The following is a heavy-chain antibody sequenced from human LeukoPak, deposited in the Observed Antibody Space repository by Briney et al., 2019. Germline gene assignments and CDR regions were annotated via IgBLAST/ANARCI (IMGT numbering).Heavy chain of an antibody. J-gene: IGHJ4*02. V-gene: IGHV3-23*01. Sequence: HPGGSLRLSCAASGFTFSSYAMSWVRQAPGKGLEWVSAISGSGGSTYYADSVKGRFTISRDNSKNTLYLQMNSLRAEDTAVYYCAKDIGDIVVVPAAPILDYWGQGTLVTVSS. CDR3: AKDIGDIVVVPAAPILDY. CDR2: ISGSGGST. D-gene: IGHD2-2*01. CDR1: GFTFSSYA.